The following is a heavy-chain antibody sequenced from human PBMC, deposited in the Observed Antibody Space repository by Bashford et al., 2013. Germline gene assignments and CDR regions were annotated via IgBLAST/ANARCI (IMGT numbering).Heavy chain of an antibody. J-gene: IGHJ6*02. V-gene: IGHV1-69*06. CDR2: IIPIFGTA. CDR3: ASRYCSSTSCFYPYYYYYYGMDV. Sequence: SVKVSCKASGGTFSSYAISWVRQAPGQGLEWMGGIIPIFGTANYAQKFQGRVTITADKSTSTAYMELSSLRSEDTAVYYCASRYCSSTSCFYPYYYYYYGMDVWGQGTTVTVSS. CDR1: GGTFSSYA. D-gene: IGHD2-2*01.